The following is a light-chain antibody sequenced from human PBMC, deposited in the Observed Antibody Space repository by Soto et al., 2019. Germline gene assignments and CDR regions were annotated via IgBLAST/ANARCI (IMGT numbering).Light chain of an antibody. CDR3: QQYNNWPPSII. CDR1: ESVSSN. V-gene: IGKV3-15*01. CDR2: GAS. Sequence: VMAQSPATLCVSPGERATLSCRASESVSSNLAWYQQRPGQAPRLLIYGASTRATDTPVRFRGSGSGTEFTLTISSLQSEDFAVYYCQQYNNWPPSIIFGQGTRLEIK. J-gene: IGKJ5*01.